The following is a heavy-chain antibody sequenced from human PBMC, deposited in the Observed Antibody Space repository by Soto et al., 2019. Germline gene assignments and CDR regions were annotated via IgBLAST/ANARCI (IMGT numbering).Heavy chain of an antibody. Sequence: GGSLRLSCAASGFIFSTYGMSWVRQAPGKGLEWVSSISANSYDTYYADSVKGRFAVSRDNSQNTLYLHMSSLCGDDTAVYYCAKDRPIVVVPAGLSDSWGQGTLVTVSS. J-gene: IGHJ4*02. CDR1: GFIFSTYG. CDR2: ISANSYDT. CDR3: AKDRPIVVVPAGLSDS. D-gene: IGHD2-2*01. V-gene: IGHV3-23*01.